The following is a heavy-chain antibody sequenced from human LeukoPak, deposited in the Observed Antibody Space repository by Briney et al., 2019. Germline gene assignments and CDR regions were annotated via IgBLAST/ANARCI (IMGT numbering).Heavy chain of an antibody. CDR1: GFTFSDYY. CDR2: ISSSSTYT. D-gene: IGHD2-2*01. Sequence: GGSLRLSCAASGFTFSDYYMSWIRQAPGKGLEWVSSISSSSTYTDYADSVKGRFTISRDNAKNSLYLQMNSLRAEDTAVYYCARVPGDCSSTSCFDMYFDYWGQGTLVTVSS. V-gene: IGHV3-11*06. J-gene: IGHJ4*02. CDR3: ARVPGDCSSTSCFDMYFDY.